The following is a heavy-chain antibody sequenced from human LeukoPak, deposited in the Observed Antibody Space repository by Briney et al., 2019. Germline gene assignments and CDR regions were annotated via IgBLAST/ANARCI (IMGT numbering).Heavy chain of an antibody. D-gene: IGHD3-3*01. CDR1: GYTFTSYG. J-gene: IGHJ5*02. V-gene: IGHV1-18*01. Sequence: GASVKVSCKASGYTFTSYGISWVRQAPGQGLEWMGWISAYNGNTNYAQKLQGRVTMTTDTSTSTAYMELRSLRSDDTAVYYCARGHESIKTFGEVIKSRTRWFDPWGQGTLVTVSS. CDR3: ARGHESIKTFGEVIKSRTRWFDP. CDR2: ISAYNGNT.